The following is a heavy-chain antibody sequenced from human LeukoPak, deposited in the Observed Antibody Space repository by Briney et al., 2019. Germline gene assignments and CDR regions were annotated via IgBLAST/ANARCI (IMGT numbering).Heavy chain of an antibody. V-gene: IGHV3-15*07. J-gene: IGHJ4*02. D-gene: IGHD3-3*01. CDR2: IKSKTDGGTT. Sequence: GGSLRLSCAASGFTFSNAWMNWVRQAPGKGLEWVGLIKSKTDGGTTDYPAPVKGRFTISRDDSKTTLYLQMNSLKTEDTAVYYCTRENHDFWSGYCFDYWGQGTLVTVSS. CDR1: GFTFSNAW. CDR3: TRENHDFWSGYCFDY.